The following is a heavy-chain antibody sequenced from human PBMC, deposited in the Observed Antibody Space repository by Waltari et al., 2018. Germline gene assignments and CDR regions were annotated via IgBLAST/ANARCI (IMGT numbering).Heavy chain of an antibody. CDR1: GYSISSGYY. D-gene: IGHD1-1*01. J-gene: IGHJ3*01. CDR3: ARDPWKWERGDAVDC. Sequence: QVQLQESGPGLVKPSETLSRTCTVSGYSISSGYYWGWIRQLPGKGLEWIGSIYHSGVTYKTPHLKCGVTLLVDSSKNPLSLKLSSVTAADTAVYDCARDPWKWERGDAVDCWGQGTMVTVSS. V-gene: IGHV4-38-2*02. CDR2: IYHSGVT.